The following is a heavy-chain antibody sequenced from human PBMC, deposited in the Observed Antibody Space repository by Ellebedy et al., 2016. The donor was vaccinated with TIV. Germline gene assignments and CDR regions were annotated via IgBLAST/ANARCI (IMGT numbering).Heavy chain of an antibody. Sequence: GGSLRLSCVASGFTLSGYWMHWVRQVPGKGLVWLARINTDGSSTSYADSVEGRFTISRDNAKKTLYLEMSGLRSDDTAVYYCARESVRYFDWDYWGQGTLVTVSS. J-gene: IGHJ4*02. V-gene: IGHV3-74*01. CDR3: ARESVRYFDWDY. CDR1: GFTLSGYW. CDR2: INTDGSST. D-gene: IGHD3-9*01.